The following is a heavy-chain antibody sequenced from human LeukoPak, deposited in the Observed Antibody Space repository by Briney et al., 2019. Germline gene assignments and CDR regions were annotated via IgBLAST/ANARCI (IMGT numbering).Heavy chain of an antibody. D-gene: IGHD1-1*01. CDR2: IYYSGSA. J-gene: IGHJ4*02. Sequence: PSETLSLTCSVTGVSISDYYWTWIRPSPGKGLEWIGYIYYSGSAIYNPSLRSRVAISIETSKSYFSLKLSSVTAADTAVYFCATYATGTLRYWGQGTPVIVSS. CDR1: GVSISDYY. V-gene: IGHV4-59*01. CDR3: ATYATGTLRY.